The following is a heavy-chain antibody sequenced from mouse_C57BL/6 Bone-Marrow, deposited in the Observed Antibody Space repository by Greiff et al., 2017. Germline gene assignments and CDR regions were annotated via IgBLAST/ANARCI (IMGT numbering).Heavy chain of an antibody. J-gene: IGHJ2*01. CDR2: IHPNSGST. CDR3: ARGCGFDY. Sequence: QVQLKQPGAELVKPGASVKLSCKASGYTFTSYWMHWVKQRPGQGLEWIGMIHPNSGSTNYNEKFKSKATLTVDKSSSTAYIQLSSLSSEDSAVYYCARGCGFDYWGQGTTLTVSS. CDR1: GYTFTSYW. V-gene: IGHV1-64*01.